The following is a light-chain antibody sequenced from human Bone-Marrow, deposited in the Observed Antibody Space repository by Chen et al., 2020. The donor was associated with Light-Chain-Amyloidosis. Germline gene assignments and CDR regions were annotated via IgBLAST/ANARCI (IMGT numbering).Light chain of an antibody. CDR2: DDS. V-gene: IGLV3-21*02. Sequence: SYVLTQPSSVSVAPGQTATIACGGNNIGSTSVHWYQQTPGQAPLLVVYDDSDRPSGIPERLSGTNAGNTATLTIGGVEAGDEADYYCQVWDRSSDRPVFGGGTTLTVL. J-gene: IGLJ3*02. CDR1: NIGSTS. CDR3: QVWDRSSDRPV.